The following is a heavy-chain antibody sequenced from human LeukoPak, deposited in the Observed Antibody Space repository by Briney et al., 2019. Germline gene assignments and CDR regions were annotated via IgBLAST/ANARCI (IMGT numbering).Heavy chain of an antibody. D-gene: IGHD3-22*01. V-gene: IGHV3-15*01. Sequence: GGSLRLSCAASGFTFSNAYMSWVRQAPGKGLEWVGRIKRKTDGGTTDYAAPVKGRFTISRDDSKNTLYLQMNSLKTEDTAVYYCTTDYPIYYDSSGYYFDYWGQGTLVTVSS. CDR2: IKRKTDGGTT. J-gene: IGHJ4*02. CDR3: TTDYPIYYDSSGYYFDY. CDR1: GFTFSNAY.